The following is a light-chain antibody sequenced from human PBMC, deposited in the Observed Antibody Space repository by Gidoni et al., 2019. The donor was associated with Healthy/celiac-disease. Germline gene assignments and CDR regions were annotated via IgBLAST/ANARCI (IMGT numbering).Light chain of an antibody. J-gene: IGKJ2*01. CDR1: PSVSSN. CDR2: GAS. Sequence: IVMTQSPATLSVSPGERATLTCSASPSVSSNIARYQQQPGQAPRLLIYGASTRATGIPARFSGSGSGTEFTLTISSLQSEDFAAYYCQQYNNWPPYTFGQGTKLEIK. V-gene: IGKV3-15*01. CDR3: QQYNNWPPYT.